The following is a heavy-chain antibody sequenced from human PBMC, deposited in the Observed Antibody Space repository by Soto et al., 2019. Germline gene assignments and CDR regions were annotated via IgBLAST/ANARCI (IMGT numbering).Heavy chain of an antibody. Sequence: GESLKISCAASGFTFSSYGMHWVRQAPGKGLEWVAVISYDGSNKYYADSVKGRFTISRDNSKNTLYLQMNSLRTEDTAVYYCAKDPRSHCSGGSCYSGGMDVWGQGTTVTVSS. CDR3: AKDPRSHCSGGSCYSGGMDV. V-gene: IGHV3-30*18. D-gene: IGHD2-15*01. J-gene: IGHJ6*02. CDR2: ISYDGSNK. CDR1: GFTFSSYG.